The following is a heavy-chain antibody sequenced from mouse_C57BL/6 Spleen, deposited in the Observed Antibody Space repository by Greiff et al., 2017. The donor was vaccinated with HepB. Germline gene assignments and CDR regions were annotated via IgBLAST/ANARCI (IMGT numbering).Heavy chain of an antibody. D-gene: IGHD2-5*01. J-gene: IGHJ3*01. CDR2: ISNGGGST. Sequence: EVQGVESGGGLVQPGGSLKLSCAASGFTFSDYYMYWVRQTPEKRLEWVAYISNGGGSTYYPDTVKGRFTISRDNAKNTLYLQMSRLKSEDTAMYYCARQDYSKGFAYWGQGTLVTVSA. CDR1: GFTFSDYY. CDR3: ARQDYSKGFAY. V-gene: IGHV5-12*01.